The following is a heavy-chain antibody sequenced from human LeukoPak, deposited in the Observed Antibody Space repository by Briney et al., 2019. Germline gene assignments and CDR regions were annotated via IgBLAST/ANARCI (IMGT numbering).Heavy chain of an antibody. J-gene: IGHJ4*02. D-gene: IGHD2-2*01. CDR2: ICGSGGST. V-gene: IGHV3-23*01. CDR3: AKDRDVVVPAAYFDY. Sequence: GGSLRLSCAASGFTFSSYAMSWVRQAPGKGLEWVSAICGSGGSTYYADSVKGRFTISRDNSKNTLYLQMNSLRAEDTAVYYCAKDRDVVVPAAYFDYWGQGTLVTVSS. CDR1: GFTFSSYA.